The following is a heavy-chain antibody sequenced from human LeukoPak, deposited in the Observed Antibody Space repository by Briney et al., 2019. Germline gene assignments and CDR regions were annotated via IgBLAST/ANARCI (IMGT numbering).Heavy chain of an antibody. D-gene: IGHD1-14*01. V-gene: IGHV4-34*01. CDR1: GGSFSGYY. J-gene: IGHJ6*03. Sequence: KPSETLSLTCAVYGGSFSGYYWSWIRQPPGKGLEWIGEINHSGSTNYNPSLKSRVTISVDTSKNQFSLKLSSVTAADTAVYYCARLPGNYYYYYYMDVWGKGTTVTISS. CDR3: ARLPGNYYYYYYMDV. CDR2: INHSGST.